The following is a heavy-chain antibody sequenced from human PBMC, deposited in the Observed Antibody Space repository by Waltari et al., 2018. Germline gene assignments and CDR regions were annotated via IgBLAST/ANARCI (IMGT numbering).Heavy chain of an antibody. CDR1: GFSFRGYW. CDR2: IKQDESER. D-gene: IGHD2-21*02. J-gene: IGHJ4*02. Sequence: EVQLVESGGGLVQPVGSLRLSCAASGFSFRGYWMNWVRQVPGKGVEWVENIKQDESERYYVDTVKGRCTITRDNAKNSLYLQMNSLRAEDTALYYCARDRTAQGWGQGTLVTVSS. V-gene: IGHV3-7*03. CDR3: ARDRTAQG.